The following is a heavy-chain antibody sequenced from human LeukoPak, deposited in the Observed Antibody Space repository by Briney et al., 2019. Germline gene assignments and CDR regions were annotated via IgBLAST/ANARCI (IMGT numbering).Heavy chain of an antibody. CDR1: GGSISSGGDS. D-gene: IGHD4-11*01. CDR3: ARGSGLRSNYEF. V-gene: IGHV4-30-2*01. J-gene: IGHJ4*02. Sequence: SETLSLTCSVSGGSISSGGDSWSWVRQPPGEGLEWIGYIYHSGSTYYNPSLKSRVTMSVDRSKNQFSLKLSSVTAADTAVYYCARGSGLRSNYEFWGQGTLVTVSS. CDR2: IYHSGST.